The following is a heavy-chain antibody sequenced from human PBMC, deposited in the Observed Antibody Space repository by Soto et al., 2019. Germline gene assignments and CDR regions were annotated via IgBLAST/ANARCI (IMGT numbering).Heavy chain of an antibody. J-gene: IGHJ4*02. V-gene: IGHV4-31*03. CDR1: GGSISSGGYY. CDR2: IYYSGST. Sequence: QVQLQESGPGLVKPSQTLSLTCTVSGGSISSGGYYWSWIRQHPGKGLEWIGYIYYSGSTYYNPSLKSRVTISVDPSKKQFSLKLSSVTAADAAVYYCARDRGRLGSYRYTTIFDYWGQGTLVTVSS. CDR3: ARDRGRLGSYRYTTIFDY. D-gene: IGHD3-16*02.